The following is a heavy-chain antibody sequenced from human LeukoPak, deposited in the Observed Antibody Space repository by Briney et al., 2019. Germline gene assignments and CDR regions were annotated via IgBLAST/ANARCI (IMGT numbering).Heavy chain of an antibody. CDR3: ARADTAMADFDY. V-gene: IGHV4-38-2*01. CDR1: GYSISSGYY. CDR2: IYHSGST. J-gene: IGHJ4*02. D-gene: IGHD5-18*01. Sequence: SETLSLTCAVSGYSISSGYYWGWIRQPPGKGLECIGSIYHSGSTYYNPSIKSRLTISVDTSKNQFSLKLSSVTAADTAVYYCARADTAMADFDYWGQGTLVTVSS.